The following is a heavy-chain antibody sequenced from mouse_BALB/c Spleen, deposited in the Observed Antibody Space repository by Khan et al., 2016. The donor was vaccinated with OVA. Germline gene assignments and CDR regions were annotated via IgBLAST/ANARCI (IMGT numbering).Heavy chain of an antibody. J-gene: IGHJ3*01. V-gene: IGHV1-4*01. CDR1: GYTFTSYT. CDR3: ARDGAYDRNDGWFAY. CDR2: INPSNGYT. D-gene: IGHD2-14*01. Sequence: VQLKQSGAELARPGASVKMSCKASGYTFTSYTIHWIKLRPGQGLEWIGYINPSNGYTNYNQKFKDKATLTADKSSTTAYMQLSSLTSDDSAVYNCARDGAYDRNDGWFAYWGQGTLVTVSA.